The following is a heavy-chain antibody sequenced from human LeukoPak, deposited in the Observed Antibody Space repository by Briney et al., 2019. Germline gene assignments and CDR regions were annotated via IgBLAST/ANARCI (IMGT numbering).Heavy chain of an antibody. CDR3: ARVRLKRIDY. D-gene: IGHD3-16*01. CDR2: IYYSGST. CDR1: GGSISSGGHY. Sequence: SQTLSLTCTVSGGSISSGGHYWSWIRQHPGKGLEWIGYIYYSGSTYYNPSLKSRVTISVDTSKNQFSLKLSSVTAADTAVYYCARVRLKRIDYWGQGTLVTVSS. J-gene: IGHJ4*02. V-gene: IGHV4-31*03.